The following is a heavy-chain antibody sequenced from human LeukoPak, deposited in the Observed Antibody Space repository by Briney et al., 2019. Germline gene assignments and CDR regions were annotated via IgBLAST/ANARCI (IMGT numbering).Heavy chain of an antibody. CDR2: IYTSGST. J-gene: IGHJ5*02. CDR3: ARDHAPVTTIGGYNWFDP. Sequence: SETLSLTCTVSGGSISSGSYYWSWIRQPAGKGLEWIGRIYTSGSTNYNPSLKRRVTISVDTSKNQFSLKLSSVTAADTAVYYCARDHAPVTTIGGYNWFDPWGQGTLVTVSS. CDR1: GGSISSGSYY. D-gene: IGHD4-17*01. V-gene: IGHV4-61*02.